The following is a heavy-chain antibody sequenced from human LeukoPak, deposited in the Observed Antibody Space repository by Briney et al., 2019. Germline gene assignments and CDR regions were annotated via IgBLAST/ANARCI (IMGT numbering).Heavy chain of an antibody. V-gene: IGHV1-46*01. J-gene: IGHJ3*02. CDR3: ARAHDSSRGGDGLDM. CDR2: INPSGGST. CDR1: GYTFTSYY. D-gene: IGHD3-22*01. Sequence: ASVKVSCKASGYTFTSYYMHWVRQAPGQGLEWMGIINPSGGSTTFAQKFQGRVTMTRDTSTSTVYMELSSLRSEDTAVYYCARAHDSSRGGDGLDMWGQGTMVTVSS.